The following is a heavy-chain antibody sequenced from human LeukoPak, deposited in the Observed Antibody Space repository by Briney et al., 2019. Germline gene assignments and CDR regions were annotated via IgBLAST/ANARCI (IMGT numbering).Heavy chain of an antibody. CDR3: ARVGGDIVLMALNY. D-gene: IGHD2-8*01. Sequence: PSETLSLTCTVSGGSISSSSYYWGWIRQHPGKGLEWIGYIYYSGSTYYNPSLKSRVTISVDTSKNQSSLKLSSVTAADTAVYYCARVGGDIVLMALNYWGQGTLVTVSS. CDR1: GGSISSSSYY. J-gene: IGHJ4*02. CDR2: IYYSGST. V-gene: IGHV4-31*03.